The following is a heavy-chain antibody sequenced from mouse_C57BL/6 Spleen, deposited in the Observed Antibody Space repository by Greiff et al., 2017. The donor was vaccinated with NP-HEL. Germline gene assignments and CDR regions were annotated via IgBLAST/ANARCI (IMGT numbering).Heavy chain of an antibody. Sequence: EVKLQESGPELVKPGASVKISCKASGYTFTNYYMNWVKQSHGKSLEWIGDINPNNGGTSYNQKFKGKATLTVDTSSSTAYMELRSLTSEDSAVYYCAREDYDSSYDYWGQGTTLTVSS. V-gene: IGHV1-26*01. CDR1: GYTFTNYY. CDR3: AREDYDSSYDY. J-gene: IGHJ2*01. D-gene: IGHD1-1*01. CDR2: INPNNGGT.